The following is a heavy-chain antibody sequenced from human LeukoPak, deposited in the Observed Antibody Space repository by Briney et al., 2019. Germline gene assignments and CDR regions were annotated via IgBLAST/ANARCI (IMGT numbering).Heavy chain of an antibody. V-gene: IGHV3-23*01. D-gene: IGHD2/OR15-2a*01. J-gene: IGHJ4*02. CDR3: AKGESKDYLNYFDYLNYFDH. Sequence: GGSLRLSCAASGFTFSNHAMTWVRQAPGKGLEWVSTINISGGSTFYADSVKGRFTISRDNSKNTPSLQMNSLRAEDTAIYYCAKGESKDYLNYFDYLNYFDHWGQGALVTVSS. CDR1: GFTFSNHA. CDR2: INISGGST.